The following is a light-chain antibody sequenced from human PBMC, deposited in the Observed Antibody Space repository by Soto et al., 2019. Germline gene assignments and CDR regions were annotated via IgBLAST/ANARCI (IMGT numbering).Light chain of an antibody. CDR2: GAS. V-gene: IGKV3D-20*02. J-gene: IGKJ5*01. Sequence: WPQSPSSLSLSPGERATLSCMASQSVSSSYLAWYQQKPGQAPRLLIYGASSRATGIPARFRGSGSGADFTLTISTLEPEDFTVYYCQQRSSWPITFGQGTRLEIK. CDR3: QQRSSWPIT. CDR1: QSVSSSY.